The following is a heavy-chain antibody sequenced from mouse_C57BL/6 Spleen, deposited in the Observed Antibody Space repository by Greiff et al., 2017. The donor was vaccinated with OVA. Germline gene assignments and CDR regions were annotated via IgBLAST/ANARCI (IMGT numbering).Heavy chain of an antibody. CDR2: IDPSDSYT. CDR1: GYTFTSYW. Sequence: QVQLQQPGAELVKPGASVKLSCKASGYTFTSYWMQWVKQRPRQGLEWIGEIDPSDSYTNYNQKFKGKATLTVDTSSSTAYMQLSSLTSEDSAVYYCARGGNYWYFDVWGTGTTVTVSS. CDR3: ARGGNYWYFDV. V-gene: IGHV1-50*01. J-gene: IGHJ1*03. D-gene: IGHD2-1*01.